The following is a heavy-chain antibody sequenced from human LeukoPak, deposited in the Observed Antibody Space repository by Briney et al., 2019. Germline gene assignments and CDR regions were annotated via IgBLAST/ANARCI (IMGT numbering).Heavy chain of an antibody. J-gene: IGHJ3*02. Sequence: SETLSLTCAVYGGSFSGYYWSWIRQPPGKGLEWIGEINHSGSTNYNPSLKSRVTISVDTSKNQFSLKLSSVTAADTAVYYCARDYYDSSGYYGLDAFDIWGQGTMVTVSS. D-gene: IGHD3-22*01. CDR2: INHSGST. V-gene: IGHV4-34*01. CDR3: ARDYYDSSGYYGLDAFDI. CDR1: GGSFSGYY.